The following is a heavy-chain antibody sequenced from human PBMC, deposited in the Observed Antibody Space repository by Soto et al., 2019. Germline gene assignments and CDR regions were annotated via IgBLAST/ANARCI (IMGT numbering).Heavy chain of an antibody. CDR3: ARGGILGSSWKLQDYYYYYGMDV. D-gene: IGHD6-13*01. CDR1: GFTFSSYA. Sequence: GGSLRLSCAASGFTFSSYAMHWVRQAPGKGLEWVAVISYDGSNKYYADSVKGRFTISRDNSKNTLYLQMNSLRAEDTAVYYCARGGILGSSWKLQDYYYYYGMDVWGQGTTVTVSS. CDR2: ISYDGSNK. V-gene: IGHV3-30-3*01. J-gene: IGHJ6*02.